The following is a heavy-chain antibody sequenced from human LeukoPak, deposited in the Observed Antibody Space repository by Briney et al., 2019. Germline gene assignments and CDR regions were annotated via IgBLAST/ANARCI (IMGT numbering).Heavy chain of an antibody. D-gene: IGHD6-19*01. CDR2: ISTDGSRI. V-gene: IGHV3-64*02. CDR1: GFTFSNYA. Sequence: GGSLRLSCAASGFTFSNYAMYWVRQAPGKGLEYVSVISTDGSRIYYADSVKGRFTISRDNSKNTPYLQMGSLRAEDMAVYYCTRGVAISTSGWYDTFDYWGQGALVTVSS. J-gene: IGHJ4*02. CDR3: TRGVAISTSGWYDTFDY.